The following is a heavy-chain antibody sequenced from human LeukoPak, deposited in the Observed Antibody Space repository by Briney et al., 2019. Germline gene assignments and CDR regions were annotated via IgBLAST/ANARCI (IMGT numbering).Heavy chain of an antibody. D-gene: IGHD4-23*01. V-gene: IGHV3-30*02. CDR2: IRYDGSNK. Sequence: GGSLRLSCAASGFAFSSYGMHWVRQAPGKGLEWVAFIRYDGSNKYYADSVKGRFTISRDNSKNTLYLQMNSLRAEDTAVYYCAKGGVTSSYFDYWGQGTLVTVSS. CDR1: GFAFSSYG. J-gene: IGHJ4*02. CDR3: AKGGVTSSYFDY.